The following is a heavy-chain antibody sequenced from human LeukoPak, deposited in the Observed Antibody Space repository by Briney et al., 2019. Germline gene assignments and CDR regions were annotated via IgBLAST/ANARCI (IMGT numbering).Heavy chain of an antibody. CDR3: ARGMMATPRYYYMDV. Sequence: SQTLSLTCTVSGDSISSGDYYWSWIRQPAGKGLEWIGRISSSGSTNYNPSLKSRVTISVDTSKNQFSLKLSSVTAADTAVYYCARGMMATPRYYYMDVWGKGTTVTVSS. J-gene: IGHJ6*03. CDR2: ISSSGST. CDR1: GDSISSGDYY. D-gene: IGHD5-24*01. V-gene: IGHV4-61*02.